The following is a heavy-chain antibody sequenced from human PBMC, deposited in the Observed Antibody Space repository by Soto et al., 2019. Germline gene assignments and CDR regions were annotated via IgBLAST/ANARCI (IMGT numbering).Heavy chain of an antibody. D-gene: IGHD3-10*01. CDR3: ARRERYYGSPGWFDP. J-gene: IGHJ5*02. CDR2: VYYNENP. V-gene: IGHV4-39*01. Sequence: QLQLQESGPGLVRPSEALSLTCTVSGGSISSFAYYWGWIRQPPGKGLEWIGPVYYNENPYYNPSLKSRVTISVDTANNQFSLNLRSVTAADTAIYFCARRERYYGSPGWFDPWGQGTLVTVSS. CDR1: GGSISSFAYY.